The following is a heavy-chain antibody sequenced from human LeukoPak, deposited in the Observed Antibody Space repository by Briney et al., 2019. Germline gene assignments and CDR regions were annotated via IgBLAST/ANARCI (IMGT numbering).Heavy chain of an antibody. V-gene: IGHV3-64*04. CDR1: GFIFSSYA. D-gene: IGHD6-19*01. CDR3: ARDQPGAYTLSST. CDR2: ISGSGGAT. Sequence: GSLSLSCSASGFIFSSYAMHWVRQAPGKGLEYVSAISGSGGATYYADSVKGRFTISRDNSKNTLYLQMNSLRFEDTAVYYCARDQPGAYTLSSTWGQRSLVTVSS. J-gene: IGHJ5*02.